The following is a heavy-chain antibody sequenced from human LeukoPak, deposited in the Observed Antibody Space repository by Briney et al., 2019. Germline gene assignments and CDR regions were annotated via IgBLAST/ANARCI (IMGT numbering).Heavy chain of an antibody. Sequence: ASVKVSCKASGGTFSSYAISWVRQAPGQGLEWMGGIIPIFGTANYAQKFQGRVTITADKSTSTAYMELSSLRSEDTAVYYCAGGTYYYGLGSYYRKRYYYYGMDVWGKGTTVTVSS. D-gene: IGHD3-10*01. CDR2: IIPIFGTA. CDR3: AGGTYYYGLGSYYRKRYYYYGMDV. V-gene: IGHV1-69*06. J-gene: IGHJ6*04. CDR1: GGTFSSYA.